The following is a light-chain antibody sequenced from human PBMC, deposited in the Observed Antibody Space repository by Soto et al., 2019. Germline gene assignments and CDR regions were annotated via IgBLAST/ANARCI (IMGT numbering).Light chain of an antibody. CDR3: QQRSNWRT. V-gene: IGKV3-11*01. CDR1: QSVSTY. J-gene: IGKJ4*01. Sequence: EIVLTQSPATLSLSPGERATLSCRASQSVSTYLAWYQQKPGQAPRLLFYDASTRATGIPARFSGSGSGTDFTLTINSLEPEDFAVYYCQQRSNWRTFGGGTKVEI. CDR2: DAS.